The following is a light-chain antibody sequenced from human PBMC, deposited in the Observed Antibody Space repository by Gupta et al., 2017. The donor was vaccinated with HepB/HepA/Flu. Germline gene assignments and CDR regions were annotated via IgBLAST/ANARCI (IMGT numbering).Light chain of an antibody. CDR3: QVWDSSSDHVV. CDR2: DDS. Sequence: SYVLTQPPSASVAPGKTARITCGGNKIGSKSVHWYQQKPGQAPVLVVYDDSDRPSGIPERFSGSNSGNTATLTISRVEAGDEADYYCQVWDSSSDHVVFGGGTKLTVL. CDR1: KIGSKS. J-gene: IGLJ2*01. V-gene: IGLV3-21*03.